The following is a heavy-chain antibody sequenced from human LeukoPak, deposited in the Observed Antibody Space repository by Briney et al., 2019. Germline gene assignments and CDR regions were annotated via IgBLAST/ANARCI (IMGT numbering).Heavy chain of an antibody. V-gene: IGHV3-15*01. CDR3: TLIQGCCSGSYYRDF. CDR2: VKSRSAGETT. D-gene: IGHD3-10*02. Sequence: GGSLRLSCAASGFSNSNDWLSWVRQAPGKGLEWVARVKSRSAGETTDYAAPVKGRFTISRDDSKNTLYLQMNSLKTEDTAVYYCTLIQGCCSGSYYRDFWGQGTLVTVSS. J-gene: IGHJ4*02. CDR1: GFSNSNDW.